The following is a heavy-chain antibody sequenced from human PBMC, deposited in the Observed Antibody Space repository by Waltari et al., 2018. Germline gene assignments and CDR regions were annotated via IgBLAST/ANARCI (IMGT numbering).Heavy chain of an antibody. CDR3: ARVGEVALYGMDV. D-gene: IGHD3-10*01. V-gene: IGHV1-2*06. CDR1: GYIFINYF. Sequence: QVQLEQSGAEVRNHGASVKVSCKASGYIFINYFMHWVRQAPGQGLEWMGRINPNSGGTNYAQKFQGRVTMTRDTSISTAYMELSRLRSDDTAVYYCARVGEVALYGMDVWGQGTTVTVSS. CDR2: INPNSGGT. J-gene: IGHJ6*02.